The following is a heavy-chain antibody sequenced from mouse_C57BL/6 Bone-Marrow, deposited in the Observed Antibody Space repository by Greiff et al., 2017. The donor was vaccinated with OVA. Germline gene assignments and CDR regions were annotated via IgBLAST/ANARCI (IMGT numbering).Heavy chain of an antibody. CDR1: GYTFTSYW. Sequence: VQLQQPGAELVMPGASVKLSCKASGYTFTSYWMHWVKQRPGQGLEWIGEIDPSDSYTNYNQKFKGKSTLTVDKSSSTAYMQLSSLTSEDSAVYYCARNDYGSSYSNWYFDVWGTGTTVTVSS. CDR3: ARNDYGSSYSNWYFDV. J-gene: IGHJ1*03. D-gene: IGHD1-1*01. CDR2: IDPSDSYT. V-gene: IGHV1-69*01.